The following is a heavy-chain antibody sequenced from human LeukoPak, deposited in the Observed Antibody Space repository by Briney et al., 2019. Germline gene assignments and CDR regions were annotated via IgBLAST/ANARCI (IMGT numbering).Heavy chain of an antibody. D-gene: IGHD2-2*01. CDR2: INPNNGDR. CDR3: ARSFSFYYGMDV. V-gene: IGHV1-2*02. J-gene: IGHJ6*02. Sequence: GASVKVSCKASGYSFTGYYMHWVRQAPGQGLEWMGWINPNNGDRNYAQKSQGRVTMTRDTSISTAYMELSRLTSDDTAVYYCARSFSFYYGMDVWGQGTTVTVSS. CDR1: GYSFTGYY.